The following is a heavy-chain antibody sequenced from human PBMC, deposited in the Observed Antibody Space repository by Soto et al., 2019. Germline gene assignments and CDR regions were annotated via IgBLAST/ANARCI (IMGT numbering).Heavy chain of an antibody. CDR1: GGYISSNRYY. CDR3: ARHFSSGWDYFDY. J-gene: IGHJ4*02. V-gene: IGHV4-39*01. Sequence: SETLSLTYIVSGGYISSNRYYWGWLRQSPGKGLEWIGSIYYSGSTSYNPSLKSRVSISVDTSKNQLSLKLNPVAVADTAVYFCARHFSSGWDYFDYWGQGTLVTVSS. D-gene: IGHD6-19*01. CDR2: IYYSGST.